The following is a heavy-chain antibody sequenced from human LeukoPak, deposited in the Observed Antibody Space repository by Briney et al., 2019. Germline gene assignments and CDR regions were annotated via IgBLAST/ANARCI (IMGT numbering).Heavy chain of an antibody. J-gene: IGHJ4*02. V-gene: IGHV3-30*18. CDR3: AKTPLGSSPFDY. Sequence: PGGSLRLSCAASGFTFSSYGMHWVRQAPGKGLGWVAVISYDGSNKYYADSVKGRFTISRDNSKNTLYLQMNSLRAEDTAVYYCAKTPLGSSPFDYWGQGTLVTVSS. CDR2: ISYDGSNK. CDR1: GFTFSSYG. D-gene: IGHD1-26*01.